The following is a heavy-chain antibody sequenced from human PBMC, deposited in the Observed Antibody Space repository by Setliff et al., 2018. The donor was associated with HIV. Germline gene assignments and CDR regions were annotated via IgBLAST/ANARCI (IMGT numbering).Heavy chain of an antibody. V-gene: IGHV4-38-2*02. CDR1: GYSISSGYY. J-gene: IGHJ4*02. CDR3: AKESAYYYASGGPYYFDY. Sequence: SETLSLTCAVSGYSISSGYYWGWIRQPPGKGLEWIGEINHSGRTKYSPSLRSRVSISVDTSKTQSSLKLSSVTAEDTAVYYCAKESAYYYASGGPYYFDYWGQGTLVTVSS. D-gene: IGHD3-10*01. CDR2: INHSGRT.